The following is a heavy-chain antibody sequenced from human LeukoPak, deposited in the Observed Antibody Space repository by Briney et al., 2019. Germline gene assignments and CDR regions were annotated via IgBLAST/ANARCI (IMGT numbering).Heavy chain of an antibody. D-gene: IGHD3-10*01. CDR2: INTNTGNP. J-gene: IGHJ5*02. CDR1: GYTFTSYA. CDR3: ARVPRLRRITMVRGNWFDP. V-gene: IGHV7-4-1*02. Sequence: ASVKVSCKASGYTFTSYAMNWVRQAPGQGLEWMGWINTNTGNPTYAQGFTGRFVFSLDTSVSTAYLQISSLKAEDTAVYYCARVPRLRRITMVRGNWFDPWGQGTLVTVSS.